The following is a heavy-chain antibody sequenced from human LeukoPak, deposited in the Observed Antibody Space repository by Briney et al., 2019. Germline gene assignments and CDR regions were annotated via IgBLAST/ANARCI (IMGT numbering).Heavy chain of an antibody. CDR2: IKQDGSEK. V-gene: IGHV3-7*01. Sequence: GGSLRRSCAASGLTFSSYWMSWVRQAPGKGLEWVANIKQDGSEKYYVYSVRGRFTISRDNAKNSLYLQMNSLRAEDTAVYYCARDRGSGYDYDYWGQGTLVTVSS. CDR1: GLTFSSYW. CDR3: ARDRGSGYDYDY. J-gene: IGHJ4*02. D-gene: IGHD5-12*01.